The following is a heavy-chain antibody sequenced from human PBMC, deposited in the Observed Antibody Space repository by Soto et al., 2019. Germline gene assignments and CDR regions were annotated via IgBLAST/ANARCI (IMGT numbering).Heavy chain of an antibody. V-gene: IGHV4-4*02. Sequence: QVQLQESGPGLVKPSGTLSLTCAVSGGSISSSNWWSWVRQPPGQGLEWIGEIYHSGSNNYNPYLKSRVPIAVNKSKNQFSLRLGSVTAADTAVYYCARVSAGYSSSWYGYWGQGTLVTVSS. CDR3: ARVSAGYSSSWYGY. D-gene: IGHD6-13*01. J-gene: IGHJ4*02. CDR2: IYHSGSN. CDR1: GGSISSSNW.